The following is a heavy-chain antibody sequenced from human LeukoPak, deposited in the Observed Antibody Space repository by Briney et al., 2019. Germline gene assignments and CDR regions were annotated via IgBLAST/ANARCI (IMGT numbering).Heavy chain of an antibody. CDR3: ARDPSSGWYLKGWFDP. Sequence: GGSLRLSCAASGFTFSTYSMNWVRRAPGKGLEWVSSISSSSSYIYYADSVKGRFTISRDNAKNSLYLQMNSLRAEDTAVYYCARDPSSGWYLKGWFDPWGQGTLVTVSS. CDR1: GFTFSTYS. CDR2: ISSSSSYI. V-gene: IGHV3-21*01. D-gene: IGHD6-19*01. J-gene: IGHJ5*02.